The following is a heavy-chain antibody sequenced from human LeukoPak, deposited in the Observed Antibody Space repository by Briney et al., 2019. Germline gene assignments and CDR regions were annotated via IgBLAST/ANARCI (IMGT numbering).Heavy chain of an antibody. Sequence: SGPTLVNPTRTLTLTCTFSGFSLSSGAVGVGRIRQPPGGALEWLGVIYENDEKLYSSSLQNRLSITKDTSKNQVVLTMANMDPVDTATYYCAHRHRGVASDIWGQGTMVTVSS. CDR2: IYENDEK. CDR1: GFSLSSGAVG. J-gene: IGHJ3*02. D-gene: IGHD2-15*01. CDR3: AHRHRGVASDI. V-gene: IGHV2-5*01.